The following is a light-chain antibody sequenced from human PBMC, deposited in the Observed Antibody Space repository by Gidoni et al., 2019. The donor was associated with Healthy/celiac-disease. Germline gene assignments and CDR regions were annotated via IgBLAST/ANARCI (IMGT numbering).Light chain of an antibody. CDR2: AAS. CDR3: QQSYSTPQT. Sequence: DIQMTQPPSSLSASVGDRVTLTCRASQSISSYLNWYQQKPGKAPKLLIYAASSLQSGVPSRFSGSGSGTDFTLTISSLQPEDFATYYCQQSYSTPQTFXQXTKLEIK. CDR1: QSISSY. V-gene: IGKV1-39*01. J-gene: IGKJ2*01.